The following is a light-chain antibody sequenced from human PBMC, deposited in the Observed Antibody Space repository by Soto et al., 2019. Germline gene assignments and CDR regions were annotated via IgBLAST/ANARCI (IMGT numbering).Light chain of an antibody. CDR3: MQALQTPFT. CDR1: QSLLHSNGYNY. V-gene: IGKV2-28*01. CDR2: LGS. Sequence: DIVMTQSPLSLPVTPGEPASISCRSSQSLLHSNGYNYLDWYLQKPGQSPQLLIYLGSNRASGVPDRFSGSGSGTDFTPKISRVEAEDVGVYYCMQALQTPFTFCPGTKVDIK. J-gene: IGKJ3*01.